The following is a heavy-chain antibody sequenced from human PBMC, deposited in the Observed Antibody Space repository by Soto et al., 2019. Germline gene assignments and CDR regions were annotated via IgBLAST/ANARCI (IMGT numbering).Heavy chain of an antibody. CDR3: ARDRLGAPPYYYYYGMDV. CDR1: GFTFSSYG. J-gene: IGHJ6*02. CDR2: IWYDGSNK. D-gene: IGHD1-26*01. V-gene: IGHV3-33*01. Sequence: VGSLRLSCAASGFTFSSYGMHWVRQAPGKGLEWVAVIWYDGSNKYYADSVKGRFTISRDNSTSTAYMELSSLRSEDTAVYYCARDRLGAPPYYYYYGMDVWGQGTTVTVSS.